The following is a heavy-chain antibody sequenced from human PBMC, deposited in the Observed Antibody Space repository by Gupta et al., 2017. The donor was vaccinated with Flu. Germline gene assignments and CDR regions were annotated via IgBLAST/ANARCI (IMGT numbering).Heavy chain of an antibody. V-gene: IGHV3-73*01. Sequence: EVQLVESGGGLVQPGGSLKLSCAASGFTFSGSAMHWVRQASGKGLEWVGRIRSKANSYATAYAASVKGRFTISRDDSKNTAYLQMNSLKTEDTAVYYCTSFRRDSSYYYYGMDVWGQGTTVTVSS. CDR1: GFTFSGSA. CDR2: IRSKANSYAT. D-gene: IGHD4-4*01. J-gene: IGHJ6*02. CDR3: TSFRRDSSYYYYGMDV.